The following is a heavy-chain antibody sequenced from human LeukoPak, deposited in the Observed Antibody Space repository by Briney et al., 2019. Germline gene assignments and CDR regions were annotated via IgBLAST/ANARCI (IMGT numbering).Heavy chain of an antibody. CDR3: ARGKLRYFDWRDWYFDL. V-gene: IGHV4-59*08. J-gene: IGHJ2*01. CDR2: IYYSGST. CDR1: GGSISSYY. D-gene: IGHD3-9*01. Sequence: PSETLSLTCTVSGGSISSYYWSWIRQPPGKGLEWIGYIYYSGSTNYNPSLKSRVTISVDTSKNQFSLKLSSVTAADTAVYYCARGKLRYFDWRDWYFDLWGRGTLVTVSS.